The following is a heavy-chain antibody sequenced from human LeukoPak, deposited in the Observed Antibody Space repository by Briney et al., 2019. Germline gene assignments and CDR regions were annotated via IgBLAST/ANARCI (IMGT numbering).Heavy chain of an antibody. Sequence: PGRSLRLSCTASEFTFGDYAMSWVRQAPGKGLEWVGFIRSKAYGGTTEYAASVKGRFTISRDDSKSIAYLQMNSLKTEDTAVYYCTRESTITMVRGVIGPRRNYYYYYGMDVWGKGTTVTVSS. J-gene: IGHJ6*04. CDR1: EFTFGDYA. CDR3: TRESTITMVRGVIGPRRNYYYYYGMDV. D-gene: IGHD3-10*01. V-gene: IGHV3-49*04. CDR2: IRSKAYGGTT.